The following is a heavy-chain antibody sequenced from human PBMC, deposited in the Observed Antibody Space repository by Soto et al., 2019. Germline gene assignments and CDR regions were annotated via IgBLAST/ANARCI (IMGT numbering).Heavy chain of an antibody. J-gene: IGHJ4*02. CDR3: AKKGDAVTAQFDY. CDR1: GFTFSRYG. Sequence: EVQLLESGGSLVQPGGSLRLSCAASGFTFSRYGMGWVRQAPGKGLEWVSSISDTGGSTYYADSVKGRFTISRDNSKSTLYVQMNGLSADDTAVYYCAKKGDAVTAQFDYWGQGILVTVSS. D-gene: IGHD2-21*02. CDR2: ISDTGGST. V-gene: IGHV3-23*01.